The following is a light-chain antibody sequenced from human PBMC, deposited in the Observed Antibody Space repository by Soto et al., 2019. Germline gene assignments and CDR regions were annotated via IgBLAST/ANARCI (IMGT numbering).Light chain of an antibody. CDR3: QQRSSWPKVT. CDR1: QSVNSH. V-gene: IGKV3-11*01. Sequence: EIVLTQSPATLSLSPGERDTLSCRTSQSVNSHLAWYQQKPGQAPRLLIYDASNRASGIPARFSGSGSGTDFTLTISSLEPEDFAVYYCQQRSSWPKVTFGQGTRLEIK. J-gene: IGKJ5*01. CDR2: DAS.